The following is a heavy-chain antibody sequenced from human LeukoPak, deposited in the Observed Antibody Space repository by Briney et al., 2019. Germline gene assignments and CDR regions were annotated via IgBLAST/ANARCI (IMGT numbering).Heavy chain of an antibody. CDR2: IIPIFGTA. CDR3: ARDRRGRYCSSISCYLGCFDP. CDR1: RGTFGSYA. Sequence: GASVKVSCKASRGTFGSYAISWVRQAPGQGLEWMGGIIPIFGTANYAQKFQGRVKITADESTSTAYMELSSLRSDDTAVYYCARDRRGRYCSSISCYLGCFDPWGQGTLVTVSS. D-gene: IGHD2-2*01. J-gene: IGHJ5*02. V-gene: IGHV1-69*13.